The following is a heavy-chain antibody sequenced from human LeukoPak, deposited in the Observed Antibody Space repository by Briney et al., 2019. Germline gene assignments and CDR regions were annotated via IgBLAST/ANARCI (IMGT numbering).Heavy chain of an antibody. Sequence: ASVKVSCKASGYTFTSYGISWVRQAPGQGREWMGWISAYNGNTNYAQKLQGRVTMTTDTSTSTAYMELRSLRSDDTAVYYCGDSYGPKAPLYYWGQGTLVTVSS. V-gene: IGHV1-18*01. CDR2: ISAYNGNT. CDR1: GYTFTSYG. J-gene: IGHJ4*02. CDR3: GDSYGPKAPLYY. D-gene: IGHD5-18*01.